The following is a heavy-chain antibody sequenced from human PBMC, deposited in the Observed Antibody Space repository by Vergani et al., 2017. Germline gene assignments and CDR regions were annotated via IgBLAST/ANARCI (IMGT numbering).Heavy chain of an antibody. V-gene: IGHV3-30-3*01. CDR3: ARDSNQWLRFDY. CDR1: GFTFSSYA. J-gene: IGHJ4*02. D-gene: IGHD5-12*01. Sequence: VQLLESGGGLVQPGGSLRLSCAASGFTFSSYAMHWVRQAPGKGLEWVAVISYDGSNKYYADSVKGRFTISRDNSKNTLYLQMNSLRAEDTAVYYCARDSNQWLRFDYGGQGTLVTGSS. CDR2: ISYDGSNK.